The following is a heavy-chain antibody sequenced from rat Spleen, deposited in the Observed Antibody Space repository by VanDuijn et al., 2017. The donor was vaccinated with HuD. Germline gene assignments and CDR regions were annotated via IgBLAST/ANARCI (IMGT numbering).Heavy chain of an antibody. D-gene: IGHD4-3*01. CDR3: ARHSPIIRGTRYFDY. Sequence: EVQLVKSGGGLVQPGRSMKLSCAASGFTFSNYYMAWVRQAPTKGLEWVASISTGGGNTYYRDSVKGRFTVSRDTAANTLYLQMSSLRSEDTATYYCARHSPIIRGTRYFDYWGQGVMVTVSS. J-gene: IGHJ2*01. V-gene: IGHV5-25*01. CDR1: GFTFSNYY. CDR2: ISTGGGNT.